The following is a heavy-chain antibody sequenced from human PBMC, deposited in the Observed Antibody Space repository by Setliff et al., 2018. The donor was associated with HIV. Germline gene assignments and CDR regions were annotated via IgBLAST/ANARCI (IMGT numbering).Heavy chain of an antibody. V-gene: IGHV3-23*01. D-gene: IGHD1-1*01. J-gene: IGHJ1*01. CDR3: TKTPTGVLAADAIQY. Sequence: SGGSLRLSCAASGFTFRNHAMNWVRQAPGKGLEWVSAVSGTGGETYYADSVKGRFTISRDNSKNTLYLQLNSLRAEDSAVYYCTKTPTGVLAADAIQYWGPGTLVTVSS. CDR2: VSGTGGET. CDR1: GFTFRNHA.